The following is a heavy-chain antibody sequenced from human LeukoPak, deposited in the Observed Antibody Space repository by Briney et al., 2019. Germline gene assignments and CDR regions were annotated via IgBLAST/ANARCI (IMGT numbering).Heavy chain of an antibody. CDR3: ARDPSGYPYYFDY. CDR1: GFSFNIYS. V-gene: IGHV3-74*01. Sequence: PGGSLRLSCAASGFSFNIYSMYWVRQAPGKGLVWVSRINSDGSSTSYADSVKGRFTISRDNAKNTLYLQMNSLRAEDTAVYYCARDPSGYPYYFDYWGQGTLVTVSS. J-gene: IGHJ4*02. D-gene: IGHD6-25*01. CDR2: INSDGSST.